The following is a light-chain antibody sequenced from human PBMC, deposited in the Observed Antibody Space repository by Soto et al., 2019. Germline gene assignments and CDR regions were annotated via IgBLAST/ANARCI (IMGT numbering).Light chain of an antibody. Sequence: DIQMTQSPSTLSASVGDSVTITCRASQSISNWLAWYQQKPGKAPKFLIYKASNLESGVPSWYSRSGSGTEFSVTISSLKPDDVETYDCPHYNSQSWPFGKGTKVEIK. V-gene: IGKV1-5*03. J-gene: IGKJ1*01. CDR1: QSISNW. CDR3: PHYNSQSWP. CDR2: KAS.